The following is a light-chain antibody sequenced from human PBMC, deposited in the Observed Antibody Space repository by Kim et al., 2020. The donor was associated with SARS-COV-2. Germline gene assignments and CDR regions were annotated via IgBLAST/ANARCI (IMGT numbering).Light chain of an antibody. CDR3: QVWDSSTEV. CDR2: RDS. Sequence: SVALGQTARITCGGNNMVSKNVHWYQKKRGKAPVLVIYRDSNRPSGIPERFSGSNSGNTATLTISRAQAGDEDDYYCQVWDSSTEVFGTGTKVTVL. J-gene: IGLJ1*01. CDR1: NMVSKN. V-gene: IGLV3-9*01.